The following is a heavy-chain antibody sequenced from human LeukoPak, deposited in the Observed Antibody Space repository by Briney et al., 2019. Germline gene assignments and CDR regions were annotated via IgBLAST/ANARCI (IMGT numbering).Heavy chain of an antibody. CDR2: IYYSGST. V-gene: IGHV4-39*02. CDR3: ARDIVVVVAKAFYYYYGMDV. Sequence: PSETLSLTCTVSGGSISSSSYYWGWIRQPPGKELEWIGSIYYSGSTYYNPSLKSRVTISVDTSKNQFSLKLSSVTAADTAVYYCARDIVVVVAKAFYYYYGMDVWGQGTTVTVSS. D-gene: IGHD2-15*01. J-gene: IGHJ6*02. CDR1: GGSISSSSYY.